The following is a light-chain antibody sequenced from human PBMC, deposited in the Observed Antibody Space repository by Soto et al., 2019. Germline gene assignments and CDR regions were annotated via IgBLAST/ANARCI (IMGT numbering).Light chain of an antibody. CDR1: QSVSSN. CDR2: GAS. CDR3: QQYNNWPPWT. Sequence: EIVMTQSPATLSVSPGDRATLSCGASQSVSSNLAWYQQKPGQAPRLLIYGASTRATGIPARFSGSGSGTEFTLTISSLQSEDFAVHYCQQYNNWPPWTLGQGTKVEIK. J-gene: IGKJ1*01. V-gene: IGKV3-15*01.